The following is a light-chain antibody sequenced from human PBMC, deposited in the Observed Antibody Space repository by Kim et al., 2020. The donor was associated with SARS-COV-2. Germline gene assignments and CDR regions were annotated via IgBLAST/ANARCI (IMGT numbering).Light chain of an antibody. CDR2: AAS. V-gene: IGKV1-8*01. Sequence: RMTQSPSSFSASTGDRVTIICRASQGISSYLAWYQQKPWKAPKLLIYAASTLQSGVPSRFSGSGSGTDFTLTISCLQSEDFATYYCQQYYSCPPYSFGQGTMLEI. CDR3: QQYYSCPPYS. CDR1: QGISSY. J-gene: IGKJ2*03.